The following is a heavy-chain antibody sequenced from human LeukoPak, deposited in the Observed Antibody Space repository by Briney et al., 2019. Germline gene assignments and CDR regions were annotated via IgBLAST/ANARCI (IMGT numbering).Heavy chain of an antibody. Sequence: PSETLSLTCTVSGGSISSYYWSWIRRPAGKGLEWIGRIYTSGSTNYNPSLKSRVTMSVDTSKNQFSLKLSSVTAADTAVYYCARRRRDYGGKYFDYWGQGTPVTVSS. CDR1: GGSISSYY. V-gene: IGHV4-4*07. CDR3: ARRRRDYGGKYFDY. D-gene: IGHD4-23*01. J-gene: IGHJ4*02. CDR2: IYTSGST.